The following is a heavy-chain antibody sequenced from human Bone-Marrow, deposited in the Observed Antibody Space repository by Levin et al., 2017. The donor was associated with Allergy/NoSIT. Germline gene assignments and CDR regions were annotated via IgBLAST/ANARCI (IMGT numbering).Heavy chain of an antibody. J-gene: IGHJ4*02. CDR1: GFTFNDYA. D-gene: IGHD1/OR15-1a*01. V-gene: IGHV3-23*01. CDR2: ISGTGSDT. Sequence: PGGSLRLSCAVSGFTFNDYAMTWVRQAPGKGLEWVSAISGTGSDTFYADSVKGRFTISRDSSKNTVYLQIKSLRAEDTAVYYCAKQGTTPTHFDNWGQGTLVTVSS. CDR3: AKQGTTPTHFDN.